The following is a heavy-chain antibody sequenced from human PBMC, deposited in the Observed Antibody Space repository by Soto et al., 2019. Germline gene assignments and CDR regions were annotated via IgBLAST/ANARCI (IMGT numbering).Heavy chain of an antibody. J-gene: IGHJ4*02. CDR2: VNEDGSEK. V-gene: IGHV3-7*01. CDR3: AKWRGAGSDY. Sequence: EVQLVESGGGLVQPGGSLRLSCAASGFTFSSYYMSWVRQAQGKGLEWVANVNEDGSEKYYVDSVKGRFTVSRDNAKNSLYLQMNSLRAEDTAVYYCAKWRGAGSDYWGQGTLVTVSS. CDR1: GFTFSSYY. D-gene: IGHD1-26*01.